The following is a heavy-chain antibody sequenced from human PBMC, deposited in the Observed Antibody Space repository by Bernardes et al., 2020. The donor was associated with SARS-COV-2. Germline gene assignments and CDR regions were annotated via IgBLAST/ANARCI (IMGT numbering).Heavy chain of an antibody. CDR3: ARVHLSGLSPEYFQD. D-gene: IGHD6-19*01. Sequence: AQVKVSCKDSGYTFSGYIIHWVRQAPGQGIEWMGWINPNRGDTNYAQKFQGRVTMTRDRSISTAYMDLSRLRSDDTAVYYCARVHLSGLSPEYFQDWGQGTLLTVSS. CDR2: INPNRGDT. V-gene: IGHV1-2*02. CDR1: GYTFSGYI. J-gene: IGHJ1*01.